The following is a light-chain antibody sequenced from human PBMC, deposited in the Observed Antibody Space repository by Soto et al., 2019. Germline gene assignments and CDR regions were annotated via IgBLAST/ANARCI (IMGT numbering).Light chain of an antibody. CDR3: QQYDNKPPST. CDR2: ATS. CDR1: QSVSSN. J-gene: IGKJ5*01. V-gene: IGKV3-15*01. Sequence: EIVMTQSPATLSVSPGERATLSCRASQSVSSNLAWYQQKPGQAPRLLIYATSTKATGVPDRFSGNGSGTKFTLSISSLQSEDFAVYHCQQYDNKPPSTFGQGTRLEIK.